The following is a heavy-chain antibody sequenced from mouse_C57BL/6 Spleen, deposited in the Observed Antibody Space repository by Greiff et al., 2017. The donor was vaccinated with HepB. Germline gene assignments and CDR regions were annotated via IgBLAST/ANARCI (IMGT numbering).Heavy chain of an antibody. V-gene: IGHV1-82*01. Sequence: VQLQQSGPELVKPGASVKMSCKASGYAFTNYWMNWVKQRPGKGLEWIGEIYPGDGDTNYNGKFKGKATLTADKSSSTAYMQISSLTSEDSAVYFCAVYDNYDYCVRGTTPTVTFAT. J-gene: IGHJ1*03. CDR3: AVYDNYDYCV. CDR1: GYAFTNYW. CDR2: IYPGDGDT. D-gene: IGHD2-1*01.